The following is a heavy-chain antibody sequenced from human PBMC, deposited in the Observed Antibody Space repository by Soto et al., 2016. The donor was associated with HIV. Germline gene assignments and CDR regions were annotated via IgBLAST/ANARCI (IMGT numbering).Heavy chain of an antibody. D-gene: IGHD3-3*01. CDR3: ARGPFGSSTDLGTIDN. V-gene: IGHV3-21*06. J-gene: IGHJ4*02. CDR2: ITANSDEI. CDR1: GFALIDYT. Sequence: EVQLVQSGGGLVKPGGSLRLSRVVSGFALIDYTMIWVRQTPDKGLEWVSSITANSDEIQYIDSIKGRFITFRDNIRNSVHLQMNSLRVDDMGMYFCARGPFGSSTDLGTIDNWGQGTLVTVSS.